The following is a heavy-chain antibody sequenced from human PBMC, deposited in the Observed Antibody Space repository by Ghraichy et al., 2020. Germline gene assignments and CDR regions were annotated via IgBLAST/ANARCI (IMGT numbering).Heavy chain of an antibody. V-gene: IGHV3-7*01. CDR1: GFMLGDYW. CDR3: ARSSGWLIDTLGQGCLVTVLVDVGNGLCHKLRKNAKNSCYLEKNNPRAEGSALFYLARISSWLIDT. CDR2: IKQDGRVK. D-gene: IGHD6-19*01. Sequence: GGSLRLSCGASGFMLGDYWMNWVRQAPGKGPEWVAIIKQDGRVKHYVDSVKGRFTISRDNAKNSLYLEMNSLRAEDSAVYYCARSSGWLIDTLGQGCLVTVLVDVGNGLCHKLRKNAKNSCYLEKNNPRAEGSALFYLARISSWLIDTWGQGTLGTVSS. J-gene: IGHJ5*02.